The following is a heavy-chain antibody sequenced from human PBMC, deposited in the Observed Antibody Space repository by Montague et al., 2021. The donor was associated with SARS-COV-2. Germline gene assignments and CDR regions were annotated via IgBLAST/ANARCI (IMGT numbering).Heavy chain of an antibody. CDR3: AREGGWLSRGSYYFDY. J-gene: IGHJ4*02. Sequence: SETLSLTCTVSGDSISSSSYYWGWIRQPPGKGLEWIGSIYYSGSTXYNPSLKSRVTISVDTSKNQFSLKLSSVTAADTAVYYCAREGGWLSRGSYYFDYWGQGTLVTASS. CDR1: GDSISSSSYY. CDR2: IYYSGST. V-gene: IGHV4-39*07. D-gene: IGHD3-22*01.